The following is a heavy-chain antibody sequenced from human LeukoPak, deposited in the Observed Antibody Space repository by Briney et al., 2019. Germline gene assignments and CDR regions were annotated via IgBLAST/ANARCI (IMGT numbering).Heavy chain of an antibody. V-gene: IGHV3-48*03. CDR2: IASGGGANR. D-gene: IGHD2/OR15-2a*01. CDR1: GFHFGRYV. J-gene: IGHJ6*02. Sequence: GGPLTLPCSLCGFHFGRYVMLWLRQAPGRGVEWVSYIASGGGANRFYSESVKGRFSISRDNAKNSLYLHMNSLRAEDTGVDYCAGIGTTTRGPAGLDVWGQGTTVTVSS. CDR3: AGIGTTTRGPAGLDV.